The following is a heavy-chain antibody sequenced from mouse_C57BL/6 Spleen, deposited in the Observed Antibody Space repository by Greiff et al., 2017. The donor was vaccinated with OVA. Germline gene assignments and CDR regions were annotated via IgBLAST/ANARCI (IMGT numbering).Heavy chain of an antibody. D-gene: IGHD3-1*01. Sequence: QVQLQQPGAELVKPGASVKLSCKASGYTFTSYWMQWVKQRPGQGLEWIGEIDPSDSYTNYNQKVKGKATLTVDTSSSTAYMQLSSLTFEDSAVYYCARSGRGNPLDYWGQGTTLTVSS. CDR3: ARSGRGNPLDY. CDR2: IDPSDSYT. V-gene: IGHV1-50*01. CDR1: GYTFTSYW. J-gene: IGHJ2*01.